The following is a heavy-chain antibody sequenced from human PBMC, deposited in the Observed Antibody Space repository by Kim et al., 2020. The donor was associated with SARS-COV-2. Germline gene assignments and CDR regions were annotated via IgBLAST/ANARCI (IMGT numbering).Heavy chain of an antibody. CDR1: GFTFSSYA. CDR3: AKSITMVRGVGRDY. D-gene: IGHD3-10*01. J-gene: IGHJ4*02. CDR2: ISGSGGST. V-gene: IGHV3-23*01. Sequence: GGSLRLSCAASGFTFSSYAMSWVRQAPGKGLEWVSAISGSGGSTYYADSVKGRFTISRDNSKNTLYLQMNSLRAEDTAVYYCAKSITMVRGVGRDYWGQGTLVTVSS.